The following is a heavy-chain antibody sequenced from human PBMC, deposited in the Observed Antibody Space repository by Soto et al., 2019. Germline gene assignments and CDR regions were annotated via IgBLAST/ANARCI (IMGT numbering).Heavy chain of an antibody. CDR2: TYYSGST. J-gene: IGHJ3*01. CDR3: ARDPRDLKKAFDL. V-gene: IGHV4-61*01. CDR1: GGSVSSGSYY. Sequence: QVQLQESGTGLVKPSETLSLTCTVSGGSVSSGSYYWSWIRQPPGKGLEWIGYTYYSGSTNYNPSIKSRVTMSVDTSKDQFSLKMTSMTAADTAVYYCARDPRDLKKAFDLWGQGTMVTVSS.